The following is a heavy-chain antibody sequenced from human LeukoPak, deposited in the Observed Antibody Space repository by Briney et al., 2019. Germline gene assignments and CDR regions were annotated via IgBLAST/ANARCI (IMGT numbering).Heavy chain of an antibody. Sequence: SVKVSCKASGGTFSNYAINWVWQAPGQGLEWMGRITPILGLINYAQKFQGRVTITADKSTSTGYMEVTGLRSDDTAIYYCARGRGSRTGYNGDYLDFWGQGTLVTVSS. CDR2: ITPILGLI. CDR1: GGTFSNYA. CDR3: ARGRGSRTGYNGDYLDF. J-gene: IGHJ4*02. V-gene: IGHV1-69*04. D-gene: IGHD5-18*01.